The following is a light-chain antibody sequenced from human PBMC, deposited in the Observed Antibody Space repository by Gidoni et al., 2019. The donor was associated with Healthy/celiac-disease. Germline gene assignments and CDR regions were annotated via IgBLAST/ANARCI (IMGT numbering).Light chain of an antibody. CDR3: QQSYSTPHT. CDR2: AAS. V-gene: IGKV1-39*01. CDR1: QSISSY. J-gene: IGKJ4*01. Sequence: DIQMIQSPPSLSASVGDRVTITCRASQSISSYLNWYQQKPGKAPKLLIYAASSLQSGVPSRFSGSGSGTDFTLTISSLQPEDFATYYCQQSYSTPHTFGGGTKVEIK.